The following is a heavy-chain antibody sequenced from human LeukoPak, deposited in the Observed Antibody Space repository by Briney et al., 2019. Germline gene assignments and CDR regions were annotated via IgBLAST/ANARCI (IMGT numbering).Heavy chain of an antibody. CDR3: ARSRAFNSGAFDP. CDR1: GASVSSASY. J-gene: IGHJ5*02. CDR2: IYNGVNT. Sequence: SGTLSLTCTVSGASVSSASYWTWIRQPPGKGVEWIAHIYNGVNTNYNPSLKSRVTISVDTSKDQFSLRLNSVTAADTAVYYCARSRAFNSGAFDPWGQGSLVTVSS. D-gene: IGHD1-26*01. V-gene: IGHV4-61*01.